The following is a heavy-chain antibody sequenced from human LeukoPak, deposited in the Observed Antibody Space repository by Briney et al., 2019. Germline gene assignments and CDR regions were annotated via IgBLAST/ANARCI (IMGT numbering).Heavy chain of an antibody. Sequence: PGGSLRLSCAASGFTFSSYAMHWVRQAPGKGLEYVSAISSNGGSTYYANSVKGRFTISRDNSKNTLYLQMGSLRAEDMAVYYCARDHRAPYGGYVYNWFDPWGQGTLVTVSS. CDR3: ARDHRAPYGGYVYNWFDP. CDR1: GFTFSSYA. CDR2: ISSNGGST. D-gene: IGHD5-12*01. J-gene: IGHJ5*02. V-gene: IGHV3-64*01.